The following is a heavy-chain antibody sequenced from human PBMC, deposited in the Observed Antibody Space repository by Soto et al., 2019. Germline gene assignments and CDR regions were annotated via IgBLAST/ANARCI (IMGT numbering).Heavy chain of an antibody. CDR2: IYWNDDK. CDR3: AHRLTFPGSFDP. D-gene: IGHD2-15*01. CDR1: GFSLSTSGVG. J-gene: IGHJ5*02. Sequence: QITLKESGPTLVKPTQTLTLTCTFSGFSLSTSGVGVGWIRQPPGKALEWLGLIYWNDDKRYSPSLKSRLTITKDTSKNQVVLTMTNMDPVDTATYYCAHRLTFPGSFDPWGQGTLVTVSS. V-gene: IGHV2-5*01.